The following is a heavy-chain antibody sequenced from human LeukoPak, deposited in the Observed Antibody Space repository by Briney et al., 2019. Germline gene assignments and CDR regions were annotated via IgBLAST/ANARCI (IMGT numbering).Heavy chain of an antibody. Sequence: EGSLRLSCAASGFTVSSNYMSWVRQAPGKGLEWVSVIYSGGSTYYADSVKGRFTISRDNSKNTLYLQMNSLRAEDTAVYYCARSIAAAGKALYYWGQGTLVTVSS. CDR2: IYSGGST. CDR1: GFTVSSNY. V-gene: IGHV3-53*01. J-gene: IGHJ4*02. D-gene: IGHD6-13*01. CDR3: ARSIAAAGKALYY.